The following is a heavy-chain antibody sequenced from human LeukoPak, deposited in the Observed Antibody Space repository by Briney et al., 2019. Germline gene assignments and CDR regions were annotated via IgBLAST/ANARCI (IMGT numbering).Heavy chain of an antibody. V-gene: IGHV3-23*01. CDR1: GFTFSSYA. CDR2: ISGSGGST. J-gene: IGHJ3*02. D-gene: IGHD3-10*01. CDR3: AKDRYYGSGTGLAFDI. Sequence: GGSLRLSCAASGFTFSSYAMSWVRQAPGKGLEWVSAISGSGGSTYYADSVKGRFTISRDTSKNTLYLKMNSLRAEDTAVYYCAKDRYYGSGTGLAFDIWGQGTMVTVSS.